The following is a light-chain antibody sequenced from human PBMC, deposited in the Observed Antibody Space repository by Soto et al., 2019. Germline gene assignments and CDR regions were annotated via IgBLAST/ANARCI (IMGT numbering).Light chain of an antibody. CDR3: AAWDTSLSGGV. V-gene: IGLV1-51*02. CDR2: ENN. J-gene: IGLJ3*02. CDR1: SSNIGSDF. Sequence: QSALTQPPSVSAAPGQKVTISCSGSSSNIGSDFVSWYQQLPGTAPQLLIYENNKRPSGIPDRFSGSKSATSATLGITGLQTGDEADYYCAAWDTSLSGGVFGGGTKVTV.